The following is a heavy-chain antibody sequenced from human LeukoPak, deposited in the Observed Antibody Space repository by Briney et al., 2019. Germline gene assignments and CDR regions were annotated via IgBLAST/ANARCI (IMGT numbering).Heavy chain of an antibody. CDR1: GYTFTSYY. Sequence: ASVKVSRTASGYTFTSYYMHWVRQAPGQGLEWMGWINTHSGATNYAQHFQGRVTMTTDTSVTTAYMDLDGLKSDDAAVYFCARGPIGGLRKGFDIWGQGTLVTVSS. V-gene: IGHV1-2*02. CDR2: INTHSGAT. D-gene: IGHD1-26*01. J-gene: IGHJ4*02. CDR3: ARGPIGGLRKGFDI.